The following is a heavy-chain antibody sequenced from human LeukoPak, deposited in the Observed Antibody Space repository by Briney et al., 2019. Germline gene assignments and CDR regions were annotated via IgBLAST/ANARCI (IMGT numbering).Heavy chain of an antibody. CDR1: GFTFNTYV. V-gene: IGHV3-48*02. CDR3: ARGRITASGYAF. J-gene: IGHJ4*02. CDR2: ISGSGITV. Sequence: QPGGSLRLSCAAFGFTFNTYVLNWGRQAPGKGLEWVSVISGSGITVFYADSVKGRFTISRDNAKNSLYLQMDSLRDEDTAVYYCARGRITASGYAFWGKGTLVTVSS. D-gene: IGHD6-13*01.